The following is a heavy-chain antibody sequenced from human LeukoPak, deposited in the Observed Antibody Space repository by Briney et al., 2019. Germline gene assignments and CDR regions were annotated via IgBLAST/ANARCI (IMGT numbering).Heavy chain of an antibody. CDR2: IYHSGST. J-gene: IGHJ5*02. CDR1: GYSISSGYY. V-gene: IGHV4-38-2*01. D-gene: IGHD4-17*01. CDR3: ARVRLSTVMNLPFDP. Sequence: SETLSLTCAVSGYSISSGYYWGWIRQPPGKGLAWIGNIYHSGSTYYNPSLKSRVTTSVDTSKNQFSLKLRSVTAADTAVYYCARVRLSTVMNLPFDPWGQGTLVTVSS.